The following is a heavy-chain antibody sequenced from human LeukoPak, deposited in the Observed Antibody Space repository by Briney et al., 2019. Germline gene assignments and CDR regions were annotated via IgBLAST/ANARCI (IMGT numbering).Heavy chain of an antibody. V-gene: IGHV3-7*01. J-gene: IGHJ4*02. D-gene: IGHD2-8*01. CDR3: ARGMKY. CDR1: W. Sequence: WMSWVRQAPGKGLEWVANIKQDGSEKYYVDSVKGRFTISRDNAKNSLYLQMNSLRAEDTAVYYCARGMKYWGQGTLVTVSS. CDR2: IKQDGSEK.